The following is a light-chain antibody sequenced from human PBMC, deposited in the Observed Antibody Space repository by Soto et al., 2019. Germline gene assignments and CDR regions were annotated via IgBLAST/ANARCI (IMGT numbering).Light chain of an antibody. Sequence: EIVMTQSPATLSVSPGERATLSCRASQGVGSNLAWFQQKPGQAPRLLIYGASTRATGIPARFSGSGSGTEFTLTISSLQSEDFAVYHCQQYNNWPRGTFGQGTKVEIK. CDR3: QQYNNWPRGT. J-gene: IGKJ1*01. CDR2: GAS. CDR1: QGVGSN. V-gene: IGKV3-15*01.